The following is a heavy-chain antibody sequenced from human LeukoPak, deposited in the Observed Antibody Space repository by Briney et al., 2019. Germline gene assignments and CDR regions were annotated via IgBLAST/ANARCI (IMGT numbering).Heavy chain of an antibody. V-gene: IGHV1-69*13. J-gene: IGHJ3*02. CDR1: GGTFSSYA. CDR2: IIPIFGTA. D-gene: IGHD3-22*01. Sequence: ASVKVSCKASGGTFSSYAISWVRQAPGQGLEWMGGIIPIFGTANYAQKFQGRVTITADESTSTAYMELSSLRSEDTAVYYCATGKYYYDVPVAFDIWGQGTMVTVSS. CDR3: ATGKYYYDVPVAFDI.